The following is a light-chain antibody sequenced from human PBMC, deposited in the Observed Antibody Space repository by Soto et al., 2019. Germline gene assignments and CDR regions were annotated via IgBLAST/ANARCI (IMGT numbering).Light chain of an antibody. J-gene: IGKJ4*01. CDR1: QSVGSV. V-gene: IGKV3D-15*01. Sequence: EIVMTRAPATLSVSPVERASVSCRASQSVGSVLAWYQQKPGQAPRLVIYDIFTRATGVPTRISGSGSGTEFTLTISSLQSGDFAVYSMQQYNSWPLTVSGGTKVDIK. CDR2: DIF. CDR3: QQYNSWPLT.